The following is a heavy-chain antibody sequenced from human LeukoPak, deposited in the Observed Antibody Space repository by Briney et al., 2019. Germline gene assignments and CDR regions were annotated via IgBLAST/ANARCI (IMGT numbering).Heavy chain of an antibody. Sequence: SETLSLICTVSDGSITTYNWIWIRQTPGQALEWIGHIYSSGATKYNPSLKSRATILLDTSKNQLSLKLSSVSAADTAVYYCARRTPGPQLDEYVAYFFDHWGQGTQVTVSS. CDR1: DGSITTYN. V-gene: IGHV4-4*09. D-gene: IGHD2-2*01. CDR3: ARRTPGPQLDEYVAYFFDH. J-gene: IGHJ4*02. CDR2: IYSSGAT.